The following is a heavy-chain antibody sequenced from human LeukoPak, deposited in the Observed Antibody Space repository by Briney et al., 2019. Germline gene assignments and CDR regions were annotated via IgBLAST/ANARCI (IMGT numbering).Heavy chain of an antibody. V-gene: IGHV4-39*07. CDR1: GGSISSSSYY. CDR3: AREAGGRYNWNERYFDY. J-gene: IGHJ4*02. CDR2: IYYSGST. D-gene: IGHD1-1*01. Sequence: SETLSLTCTVSGGSISSSSYYWGWIRQPPGKGLEWIGSIYYSGSTYCNPSLKSRVTISVDTSKNQFSLKLSSVTAADTAVYYCAREAGGRYNWNERYFDYWGQGTLVTVSS.